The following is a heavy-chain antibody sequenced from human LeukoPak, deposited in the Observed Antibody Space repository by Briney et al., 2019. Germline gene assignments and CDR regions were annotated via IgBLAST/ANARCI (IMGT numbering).Heavy chain of an antibody. Sequence: GGSLRLSCAASGFTFSSYSMNWVRQAPGKGLEWVSSISSSSSYIYYADSVKGRFTISRGNAKNSLYLQMNSLRAEDTAVYYCARAREGYCSSTSCYYFDYWGQGTLVTVSS. CDR3: ARAREGYCSSTSCYYFDY. D-gene: IGHD2-2*01. V-gene: IGHV3-21*04. J-gene: IGHJ4*02. CDR1: GFTFSSYS. CDR2: ISSSSSYI.